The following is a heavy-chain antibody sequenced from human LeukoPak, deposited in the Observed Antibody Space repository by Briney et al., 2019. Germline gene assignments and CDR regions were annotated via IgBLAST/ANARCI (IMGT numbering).Heavy chain of an antibody. D-gene: IGHD1-1*01. CDR2: IYSGGST. V-gene: IGHV3-66*01. CDR3: TRDRSGTTDY. J-gene: IGHJ4*02. Sequence: GGSLRLSCAASGFTVSSNYMSWVRQAPGKGLEWVSVIYSGGSTYYADSVKGRFTISRDNSKNTLYLQMNSLRAEDTAVYYCTRDRSGTTDYWGQGTLVTVSS. CDR1: GFTVSSNY.